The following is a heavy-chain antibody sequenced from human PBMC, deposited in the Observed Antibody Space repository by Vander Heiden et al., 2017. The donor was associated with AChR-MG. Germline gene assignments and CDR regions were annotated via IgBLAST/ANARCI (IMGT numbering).Heavy chain of an antibody. CDR1: GFTVSTNY. J-gene: IGHJ4*02. D-gene: IGHD2-2*02. CDR2: IYTAGST. V-gene: IGHV3-53*01. CDR3: ARADCSSISCFTFDY. Sequence: EVQLVQSGGGLTQPGGSLRLSCAASGFTVSTNYMSWVRQAPGKGLEWVSVIYTAGSTYYADSVKGRFTISRDNSKNTLFLQMNSLRAEDTAVYFCARADCSSISCFTFDYWGQGTLVTVSS.